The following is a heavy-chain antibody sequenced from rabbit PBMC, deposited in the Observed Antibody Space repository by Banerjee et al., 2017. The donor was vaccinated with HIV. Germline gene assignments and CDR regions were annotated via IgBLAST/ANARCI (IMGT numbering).Heavy chain of an antibody. V-gene: IGHV1S45*01. CDR2: IDTGDGGT. D-gene: IGHD6-1*01. CDR1: GFSFSSSYW. Sequence: EESGGGLVQPEGSLTLTCTASGFSFSSSYWICWVRQAPGKGLEWIACIDTGDGGTYYANWAKGRFTVSKTSSTTVTLQMTSLTAADTATYFCARGTDLYNALQYFNLWGQGTLVTVS. CDR3: ARGTDLYNALQYFNL. J-gene: IGHJ4*01.